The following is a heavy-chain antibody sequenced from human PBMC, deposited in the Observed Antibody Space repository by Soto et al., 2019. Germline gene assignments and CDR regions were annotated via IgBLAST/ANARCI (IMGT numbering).Heavy chain of an antibody. J-gene: IGHJ5*02. CDR1: GFSLSNAGMG. Sequence: QVTLKESGPVLVKPTETLTLTCTVSGFSLSNAGMGVSWIRQPPGKAPEWLAHIFSNDERRFSTSLKNRLTISKDTSNSQVVLIMTIMDPVDTGTYYCAQTEDGGRSRTPAGWFDAWGQGTLVTVSS. CDR3: AQTEDGGRSRTPAGWFDA. CDR2: IFSNDER. V-gene: IGHV2-26*01. D-gene: IGHD2-15*01.